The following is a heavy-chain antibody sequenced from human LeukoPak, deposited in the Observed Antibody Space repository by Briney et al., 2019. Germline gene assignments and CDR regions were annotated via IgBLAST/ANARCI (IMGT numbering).Heavy chain of an antibody. CDR2: IYFSGST. CDR1: GGSISSYY. J-gene: IGHJ4*02. Sequence: PSETLSLTCTVSGGSISSYYWSWIRQPPGKGLEWIGHIYFSGSTNYNPSLKSRVTISVDTSKNQYFLKLGSVTAADTAVYYCARGGYSGYDSLFDYWGQGTLVTAFS. V-gene: IGHV4-59*01. CDR3: ARGGYSGYDSLFDY. D-gene: IGHD5-12*01.